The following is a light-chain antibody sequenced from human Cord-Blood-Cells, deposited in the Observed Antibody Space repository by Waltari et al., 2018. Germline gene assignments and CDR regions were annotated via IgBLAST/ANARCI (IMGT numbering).Light chain of an antibody. CDR2: GAS. J-gene: IGKJ1*01. Sequence: ELVFTQSPGTLSLSPGEGATLSCRASQSVSSSYLAWYHKKPGQAPRLLIYGASSRATGSPDRFSGRGAGTDFTLTISRLDPEDVAVYYCQQYGSAPRPSGQGTKVEIK. CDR1: QSVSSSY. CDR3: QQYGSAPRP. V-gene: IGKV3-20*01.